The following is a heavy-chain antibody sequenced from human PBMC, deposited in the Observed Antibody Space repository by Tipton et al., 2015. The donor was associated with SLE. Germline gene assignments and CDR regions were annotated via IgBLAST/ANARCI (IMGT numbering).Heavy chain of an antibody. Sequence: SLRLSCAASGFTFSSYSMNWVRQAPGKGLEWVSYISSSSSTIYYADSVKGRFTISRDNSKNTLYLQMNSLRAEDTAVYYCARDSYWGEDAFDIWGQGTMVTVSS. CDR1: GFTFSSYS. V-gene: IGHV3-48*01. J-gene: IGHJ3*02. D-gene: IGHD7-27*01. CDR2: ISSSSSTI. CDR3: ARDSYWGEDAFDI.